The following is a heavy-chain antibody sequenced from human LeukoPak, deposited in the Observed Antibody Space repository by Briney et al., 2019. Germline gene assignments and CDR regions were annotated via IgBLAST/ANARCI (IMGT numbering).Heavy chain of an antibody. V-gene: IGHV1-18*01. D-gene: IGHD3-22*01. CDR3: ARSAHPDYDSSGYSAFDI. CDR1: GYTLTELS. Sequence: GASVKVSCKVSGYTLTELSMHWVRQAPGKGLEWMGWISAYNGNTNYAQKLQGRVTITTDESTSTAYMELSSLRSEDTAVYYCARSAHPDYDSSGYSAFDIWGQGTMVTVSS. J-gene: IGHJ3*02. CDR2: ISAYNGNT.